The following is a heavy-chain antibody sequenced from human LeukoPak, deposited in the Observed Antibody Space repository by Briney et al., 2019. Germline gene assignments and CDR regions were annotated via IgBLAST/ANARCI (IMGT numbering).Heavy chain of an antibody. V-gene: IGHV3-53*01. J-gene: IGHJ4*02. CDR1: GFTVSSNY. CDR3: ARDESFYGSGRYY. Sequence: PGGSLRLSCAASGFTVSSNYMSWVRQAPGKGLKWVSVIYSGGSTYYADSVKGRFTISRDNSKNTLYLQMNSLRAEDTAVYYCARDESFYGSGRYYWGQGTLVTVSS. CDR2: IYSGGST. D-gene: IGHD3-10*01.